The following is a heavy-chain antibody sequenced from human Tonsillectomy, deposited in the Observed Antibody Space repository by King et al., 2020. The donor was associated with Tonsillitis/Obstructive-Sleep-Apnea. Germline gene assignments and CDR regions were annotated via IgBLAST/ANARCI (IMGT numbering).Heavy chain of an antibody. Sequence: VQLVESGGGVVQPGRSLRLSCAASGFTFSNYAIHWVRQAPGKGLEWVAVISYDGTYIYYADSVKGRFTISRDNSKNTLYLQMNSLTVEDTAVYYCAGQDIVAVAPLDYWGQGTLVTVSS. J-gene: IGHJ4*02. V-gene: IGHV3-30*01. CDR1: GFTFSNYA. CDR2: ISYDGTYI. CDR3: AGQDIVAVAPLDY. D-gene: IGHD2-15*01.